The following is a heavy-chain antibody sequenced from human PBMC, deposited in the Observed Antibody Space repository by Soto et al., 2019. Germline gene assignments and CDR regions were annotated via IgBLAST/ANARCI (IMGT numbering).Heavy chain of an antibody. CDR3: ARFSSSWYGRIDY. CDR2: IWYDGSNK. CDR1: GFTFSSYG. V-gene: IGHV3-33*01. Sequence: QVQLVESGGGVVQPGRSLRLSCAASGFTFSSYGMHWVRQAPGKGLEWVAVIWYDGSNKYYADSVKGRFTISRDNSKNTLYLQMNSLRAEDKAVYFCARFSSSWYGRIDYWGQGTLVTVSS. J-gene: IGHJ4*02. D-gene: IGHD6-13*01.